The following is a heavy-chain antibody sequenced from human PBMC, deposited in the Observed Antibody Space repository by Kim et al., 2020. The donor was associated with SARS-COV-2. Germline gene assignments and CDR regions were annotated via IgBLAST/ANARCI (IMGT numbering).Heavy chain of an antibody. Sequence: DKYYSASLKTRLTISKDTSKNQVVLTMTDMDPVDTATYYCARDSSGWYLYWGQGTLVTVSS. CDR2: DK. V-gene: IGHV2-70*01. D-gene: IGHD6-19*01. J-gene: IGHJ4*02. CDR3: ARDSSGWYLY.